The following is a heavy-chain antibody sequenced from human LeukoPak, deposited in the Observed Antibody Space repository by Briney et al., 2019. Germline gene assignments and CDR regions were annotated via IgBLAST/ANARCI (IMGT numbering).Heavy chain of an antibody. CDR2: INIGGTNT. CDR1: GFTFNDYY. Sequence: GGSLRLSCAASGFTFNDYYMRWLRQAPGKGLEWLSYINIGGTNTHYADSVKGRFTISRDNAKKSLYLEMNNLRAEDTAVYYCATDGAGFDIWGQGVLVTVSS. CDR3: ATDGAGFDI. V-gene: IGHV3-11*01. J-gene: IGHJ5*02.